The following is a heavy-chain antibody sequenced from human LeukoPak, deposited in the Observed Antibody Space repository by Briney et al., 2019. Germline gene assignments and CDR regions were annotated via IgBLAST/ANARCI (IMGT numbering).Heavy chain of an antibody. CDR3: ASNCGGDCY. Sequence: GGSLRLSCAASGFTFSSYSMNWVRQAPGKGLEWVSYISSSSSYIYYADSVKGRFTISRDNSKNTLYLQMNSLRVEDTAMYYCASNCGGDCYWGKGTTVTVSS. CDR1: GFTFSSYS. V-gene: IGHV3-21*01. J-gene: IGHJ6*04. CDR2: ISSSSSYI. D-gene: IGHD2-21*01.